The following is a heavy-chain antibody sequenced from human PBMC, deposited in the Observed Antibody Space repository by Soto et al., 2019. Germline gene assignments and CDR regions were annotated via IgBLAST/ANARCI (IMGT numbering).Heavy chain of an antibody. CDR2: IDNSGST. CDR1: AGSISNYF. J-gene: IGHJ4*02. V-gene: IGHV4-4*07. Sequence: SETLSLTCTVSAGSISNYFCNWIRQPAGKGLEWIGRIDNSGSTNYNPSLKSRVTMSSDTSRSQFSLKLNSVTAADTAVYYCARWGQDFWSGPFDYWGQGALVTVSP. CDR3: ARWGQDFWSGPFDY. D-gene: IGHD3-3*01.